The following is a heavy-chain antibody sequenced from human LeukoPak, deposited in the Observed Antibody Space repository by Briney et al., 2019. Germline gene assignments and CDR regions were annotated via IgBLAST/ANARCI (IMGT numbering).Heavy chain of an antibody. CDR2: IGQDGSEK. J-gene: IGHJ4*02. D-gene: IGHD5-12*01. CDR1: GFTFRSYW. V-gene: IGHV3-7*01. Sequence: PGGSLRLSCAASGFTFRSYWMTWVRQAPGKGLEWVANIGQDGSEKYYVDSVKGRFTISRDNAKNSLYLQMNSLRAEDTAVYYCAGSNSGYAESCYWGQGTLVTVSS. CDR3: AGSNSGYAESCY.